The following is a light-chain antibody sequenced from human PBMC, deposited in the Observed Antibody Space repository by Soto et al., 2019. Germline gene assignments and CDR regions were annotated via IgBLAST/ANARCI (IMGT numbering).Light chain of an antibody. CDR2: DNN. V-gene: IGLV1-51*01. CDR3: GTWDSSLGAVV. Sequence: QSVLTQPPSVSAAPGQKVTISCSGSSSNIGNNYVSWYQQLPGTAPKLLIYDNNKRPSGIPDRFSGSKSGTSATLGITGLQTGDEADDYCGTWDSSLGAVVFGGGTKLTVL. J-gene: IGLJ2*01. CDR1: SSNIGNNY.